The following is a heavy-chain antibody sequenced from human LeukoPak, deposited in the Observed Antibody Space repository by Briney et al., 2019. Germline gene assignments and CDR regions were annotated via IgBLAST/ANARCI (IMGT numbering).Heavy chain of an antibody. Sequence: GGSLRLSCAASGFTFSSYSMNWVRQAPGKGLEWVSSISSSSSYIYYADSVKGRFTISRDNAKNSLYLQMNSLRAEDTAVCYCATYGDADAFDIWGQGTMVTVSS. CDR3: ATYGDADAFDI. CDR1: GFTFSSYS. V-gene: IGHV3-21*01. CDR2: ISSSSSYI. D-gene: IGHD4-17*01. J-gene: IGHJ3*02.